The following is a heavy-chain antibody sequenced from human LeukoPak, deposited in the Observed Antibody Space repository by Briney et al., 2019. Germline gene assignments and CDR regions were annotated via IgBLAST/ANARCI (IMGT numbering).Heavy chain of an antibody. V-gene: IGHV3-7*01. J-gene: IGHJ4*02. D-gene: IGHD3-9*01. CDR1: GFTFSNYA. CDR2: IKHDGSED. CDR3: ARDQGVLRYFDWQFDY. Sequence: QSGGSLRLSCAASGFTFSNYAMNWVRQAPGKGLEWVANIKHDGSEDYYLDSVKGRFTISRDNAKSSMWLQMNSLRAEDTAVYYCARDQGVLRYFDWQFDYWGQGTLVTVSS.